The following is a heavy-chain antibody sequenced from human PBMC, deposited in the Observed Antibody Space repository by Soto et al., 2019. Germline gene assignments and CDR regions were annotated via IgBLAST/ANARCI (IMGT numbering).Heavy chain of an antibody. Sequence: QGQLVQSGGEVKKPGASVKVSCKASGYTFTRYGISWVRQAPGQGLEWMGWISGYNGDTKYAQKFKGRVTMTVDTSTTTAYMELRSPTSAARAVYYCARNGRPPYYYYGMDVWGQGATVTVSS. CDR2: ISGYNGDT. D-gene: IGHD2-8*01. V-gene: IGHV1-18*01. J-gene: IGHJ6*02. CDR3: ARNGRPPYYYYGMDV. CDR1: GYTFTRYG.